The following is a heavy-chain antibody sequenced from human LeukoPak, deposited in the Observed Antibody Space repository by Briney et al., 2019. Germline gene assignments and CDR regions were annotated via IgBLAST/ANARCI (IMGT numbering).Heavy chain of an antibody. CDR2: INHSGST. D-gene: IGHD3-3*01. V-gene: IGHV4-34*01. CDR3: ARVRTYYDFWSGYSFGYYGMDV. CDR1: GGSFSGYY. J-gene: IGHJ6*02. Sequence: KPSETLSLTCAVYGGSFSGYYWSWIRQPPGKGLEWIGEINHSGSTNYNPSLKSRVTISVDTSKNQFSLKLSSVTAADTAVYYCARVRTYYDFWSGYSFGYYGMDVWGQGTTVTVSS.